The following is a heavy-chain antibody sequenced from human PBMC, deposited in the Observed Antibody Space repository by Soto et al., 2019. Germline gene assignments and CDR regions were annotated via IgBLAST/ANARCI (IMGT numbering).Heavy chain of an antibody. D-gene: IGHD2-2*01. J-gene: IGHJ5*02. CDR3: ARDPVPATNRINWLDP. V-gene: IGHV3-48*01. Sequence: GGSLRLSCAASGFTLSSYSLNWVRQAPGKGLEWLAYISSSSDSIYYADSVKGRFTISRDNAKNSLYLQMNSLRAEDTAVYYCARDPVPATNRINWLDPWGQGTLVTVSS. CDR1: GFTLSSYS. CDR2: ISSSSDSI.